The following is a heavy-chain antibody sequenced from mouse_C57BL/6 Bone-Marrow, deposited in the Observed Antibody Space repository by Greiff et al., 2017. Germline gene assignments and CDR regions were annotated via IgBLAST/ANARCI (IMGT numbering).Heavy chain of an antibody. V-gene: IGHV5-6*01. CDR3: ARLYCGSSLAWFAY. CDR1: GFTFSSYG. CDR2: ISSGGSYT. Sequence: VQLKESGGDLVKPGGSLKLSCAASGFTFSSYGMSWVRQTPDKRLEWVATISSGGSYTYYPDSVKGRFTISRDNAENTLYLQMRSLKSEDTAMSNCARLYCGSSLAWFAYWGQGTLVTVSA. D-gene: IGHD1-1*01. J-gene: IGHJ3*01.